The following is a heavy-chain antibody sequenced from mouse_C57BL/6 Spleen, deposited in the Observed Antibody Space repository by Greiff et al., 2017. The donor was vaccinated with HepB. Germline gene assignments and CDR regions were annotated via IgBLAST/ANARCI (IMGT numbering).Heavy chain of an antibody. Sequence: QVHVKQSGAELAKPGASVKLSCKASGYTFTSYWMHWVKQRPGQGLEWIGYINPSSGYTKYNQKFKDKATLTADKSSSTAYMQLSSLTYEDSAVYYCVETAWFAYWGQGTLVTVSA. D-gene: IGHD4-1*01. CDR3: VETAWFAY. V-gene: IGHV1-7*01. CDR2: INPSSGYT. J-gene: IGHJ3*01. CDR1: GYTFTSYW.